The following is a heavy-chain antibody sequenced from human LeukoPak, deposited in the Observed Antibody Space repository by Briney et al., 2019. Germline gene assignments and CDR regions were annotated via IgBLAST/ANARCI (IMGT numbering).Heavy chain of an antibody. J-gene: IGHJ4*02. D-gene: IGHD3-22*01. CDR3: ARSFRGHYDSSGYDY. CDR2: ISSSSSYT. Sequence: GGSLRLSCAASGFTFSDYYMSWIRQAPGKGLEWVSYISSSSSYTNYADSVKGRFTISRDNAKNSLYLQMNSLRAEDTAVYSCARSFRGHYDSSGYDYWGQGTLVTVSS. CDR1: GFTFSDYY. V-gene: IGHV3-11*06.